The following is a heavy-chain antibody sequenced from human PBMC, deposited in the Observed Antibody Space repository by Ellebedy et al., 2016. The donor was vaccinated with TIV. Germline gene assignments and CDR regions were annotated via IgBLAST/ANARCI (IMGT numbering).Heavy chain of an antibody. D-gene: IGHD1-26*01. V-gene: IGHV4-34*01. CDR3: ARDIVGATTSEGNFDY. CDR2: INHSGST. Sequence: MPSETLSLTCAVYGGSFSGYYWSWIRQPPGKGLEWIGEINHSGSTNYNPSLKSRVTISVDTSKNQFSLKLSSVTAADTAVYYCARDIVGATTSEGNFDYWGQGTLVTVSS. J-gene: IGHJ4*02. CDR1: GGSFSGYY.